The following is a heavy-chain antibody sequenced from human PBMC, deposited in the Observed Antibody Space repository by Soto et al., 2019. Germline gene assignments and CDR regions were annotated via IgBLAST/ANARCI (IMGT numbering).Heavy chain of an antibody. V-gene: IGHV4-34*01. Sequence: PSETLSLTCAVYGGSFSGYYWSWIRQPPGKGLEWIGEINHSGNTNYNPSLKSRVTISVDKSKNQFSLKLISVTAADTAVYYCASQGLPYFDWSPTPLYYMDVWGKGTTVTVSS. D-gene: IGHD3-9*01. CDR1: GGSFSGYY. J-gene: IGHJ6*03. CDR2: INHSGNT. CDR3: ASQGLPYFDWSPTPLYYMDV.